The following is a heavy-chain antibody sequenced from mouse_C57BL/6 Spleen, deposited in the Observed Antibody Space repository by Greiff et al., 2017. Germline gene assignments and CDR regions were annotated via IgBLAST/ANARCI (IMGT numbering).Heavy chain of an antibody. CDR1: GFTFSDYY. J-gene: IGHJ1*03. CDR2: INYDGSST. V-gene: IGHV5-16*01. Sequence: DVHLVESEGGLVQPGSSMTLSCTASGFTFSDYYMAWVRQVPEKGLEWVANINYDGSSTYYLDSLKSRFIISRDNAKNILYLQMSSLKSEDTATYYCAREGAYYSKGWYFDVWGTGTTVTVSS. CDR3: AREGAYYSKGWYFDV. D-gene: IGHD2-5*01.